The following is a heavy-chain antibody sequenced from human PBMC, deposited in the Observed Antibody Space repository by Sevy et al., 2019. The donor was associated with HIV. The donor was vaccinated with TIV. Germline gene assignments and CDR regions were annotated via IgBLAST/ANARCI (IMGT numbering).Heavy chain of an antibody. J-gene: IGHJ4*02. V-gene: IGHV3-23*01. CDR2: ISGSGDIT. Sequence: GGSLRLPCGASGFTFSTYWMSWVRQAPGKGLEWVSIISGSGDITYYEQSVKGRFTISRDNSKNTLSLQMNSLRAEDTAIYFCAKTDRISALGQFDYWGQATLVTVSS. CDR3: AKTDRISALGQFDY. D-gene: IGHD6-13*01. CDR1: GFTFSTYW.